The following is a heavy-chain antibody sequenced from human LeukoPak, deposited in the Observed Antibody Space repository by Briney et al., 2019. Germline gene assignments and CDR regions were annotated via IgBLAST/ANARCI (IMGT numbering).Heavy chain of an antibody. CDR1: GGSISSYY. Sequence: SETLSLTCTVSGGSISSYYWSWIRQPPGKGLEWIGYICYSGSTNYNPSLKSRVTISVDTSKNQFSLKLSSVTAADTAVYYCARDEYSSSWYQHWGQGTLVTVSS. J-gene: IGHJ4*02. CDR3: ARDEYSSSWYQH. D-gene: IGHD6-13*01. V-gene: IGHV4-59*01. CDR2: ICYSGST.